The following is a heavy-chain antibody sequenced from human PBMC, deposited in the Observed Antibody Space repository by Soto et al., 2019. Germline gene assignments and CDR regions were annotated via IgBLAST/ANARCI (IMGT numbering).Heavy chain of an antibody. CDR3: VRASNFAFDI. V-gene: IGHV3-7*04. Sequence: VQLVESGGDLVQPGGSLRLSCLASGFTFSSYWMRWARQAPEKGLEWVATIRDDGSEKYYLDSVKGRFTISRDNAKNLLYLHMDGLRAEDTAVYYCVRASNFAFDIWGQGTMVIVSS. CDR1: GFTFSSYW. CDR2: IRDDGSEK. J-gene: IGHJ3*02.